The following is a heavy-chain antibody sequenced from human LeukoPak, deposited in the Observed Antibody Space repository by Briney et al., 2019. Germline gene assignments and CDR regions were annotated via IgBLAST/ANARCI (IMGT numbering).Heavy chain of an antibody. CDR2: ISSSSSYI. CDR1: GFTFSSYS. V-gene: IGHV3-21*01. D-gene: IGHD2-21*02. Sequence: GGSLRLSCAASGFTFSSYSMNWVRQAPGKGLEWVSSISSSSSYIYYADSVKGRFTISRDNAKNSLYLQMNSLRDEDTAVYYCARLAYCGGDCYSVDFQHWGQGTLVTVSS. J-gene: IGHJ1*01. CDR3: ARLAYCGGDCYSVDFQH.